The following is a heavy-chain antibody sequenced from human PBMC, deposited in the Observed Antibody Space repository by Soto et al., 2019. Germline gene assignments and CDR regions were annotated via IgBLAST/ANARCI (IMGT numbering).Heavy chain of an antibody. Sequence: QVQLVESGGGVVQPGRSLRLSCAASGFTFSSYGMHWVRQAPGKGLEWVAVISYDGSNKYYADSVKGRFTISRDNSKNTLYLQMNSLRAEDTAVYYCAKVLGITSPPLMDVWGQGTTVTVSS. CDR1: GFTFSSYG. J-gene: IGHJ6*02. V-gene: IGHV3-30*18. CDR3: AKVLGITSPPLMDV. CDR2: ISYDGSNK. D-gene: IGHD1-20*01.